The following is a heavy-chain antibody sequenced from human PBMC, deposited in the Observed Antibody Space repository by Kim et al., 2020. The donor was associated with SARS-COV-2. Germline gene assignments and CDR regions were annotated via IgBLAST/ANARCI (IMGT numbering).Heavy chain of an antibody. D-gene: IGHD3-3*01. J-gene: IGHJ4*02. Sequence: SETLSLTCTVSGGSISSYYWSWIRQPPGKGLEWIGYIYYSGSTNYNPSLKSRVTISVDTSKNQFSLKLSSVTAADTAVYYCARADSEWLLFDYWGQGTLVTVSS. V-gene: IGHV4-59*01. CDR3: ARADSEWLLFDY. CDR1: GGSISSYY. CDR2: IYYSGST.